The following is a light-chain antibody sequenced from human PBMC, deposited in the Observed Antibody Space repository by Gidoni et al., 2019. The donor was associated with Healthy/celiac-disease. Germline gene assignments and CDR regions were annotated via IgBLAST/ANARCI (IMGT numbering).Light chain of an antibody. J-gene: IGLJ2*01. CDR1: NLGSKS. V-gene: IGLV3-21*02. Sequence: SYVLTPPPPVSVAPGQTARITCGGNNLGSKSGHWYQQKPGQAPVLVVYDDSDRPSGIPERFSGSNSGNTATLTISRVEAGDEADYYCQVWDSSSDHVVFGGGTKLTVL. CDR2: DDS. CDR3: QVWDSSSDHVV.